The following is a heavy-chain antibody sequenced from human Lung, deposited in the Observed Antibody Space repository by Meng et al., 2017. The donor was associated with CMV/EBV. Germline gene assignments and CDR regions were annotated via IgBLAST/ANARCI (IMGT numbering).Heavy chain of an antibody. CDR1: GGSISSSNYF. CDR3: ASLWFEYEDPVYYFDY. J-gene: IGHJ4*02. Sequence: GSLRLXXTVSGGSISSSNYFWGWIRQPPGKGLEWIGIIYYTGSTYYNPSLESRVTISVDTSKNQFSLRLTSVTAADTAVYFCASLWFEYEDPVYYFDYWGQGTLVTVSS. V-gene: IGHV4-39*07. D-gene: IGHD3-10*01. CDR2: IYYTGST.